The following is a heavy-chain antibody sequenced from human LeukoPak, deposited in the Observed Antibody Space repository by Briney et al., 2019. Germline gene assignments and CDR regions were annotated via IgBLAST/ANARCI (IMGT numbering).Heavy chain of an antibody. CDR3: ARLGSCDAFDI. Sequence: GASVKVSCKASGYTFTRYDVNWVRQATGQGLEWMGRMNPNSGNTGYAQKFQGRVTMTRNTSISTAYMELSSLRSEDTAVYYCARLGSCDAFDIWGQGTMVTVSS. CDR2: MNPNSGNT. CDR1: GYTFTRYD. D-gene: IGHD6-19*01. V-gene: IGHV1-8*01. J-gene: IGHJ3*02.